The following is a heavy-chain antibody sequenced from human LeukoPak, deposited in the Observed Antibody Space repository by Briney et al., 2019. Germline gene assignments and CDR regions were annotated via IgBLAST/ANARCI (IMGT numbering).Heavy chain of an antibody. J-gene: IGHJ4*02. CDR2: ISSSSSTI. D-gene: IGHD6-13*01. Sequence: GGSLRLSCAASGFTFSSYSMNWVRQAPGKGLEWVSYISSSSSTIYYADSVKDRFTISRDNAKNSLYLQMNSLRAEDTAVYYCARDRYSSSQYWGQGTLVTVSS. CDR1: GFTFSSYS. V-gene: IGHV3-48*04. CDR3: ARDRYSSSQY.